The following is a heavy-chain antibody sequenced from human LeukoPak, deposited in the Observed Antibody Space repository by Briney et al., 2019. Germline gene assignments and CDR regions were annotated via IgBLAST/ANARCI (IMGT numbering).Heavy chain of an antibody. D-gene: IGHD2-2*01. J-gene: IGHJ4*02. CDR1: GFTFSSCS. Sequence: GGSLRLSCAASGFTFSSCSMNWVRQAPGKGLEWVSYISQSSDRIYHADSVKGRFTISRDNAKNSLYLQMDSLRVEDTAVYYCARDLLNDEGSSYFFDQWGQGTLVTVAS. CDR3: ARDLLNDEGSSYFFDQ. V-gene: IGHV3-48*04. CDR2: ISQSSDRI.